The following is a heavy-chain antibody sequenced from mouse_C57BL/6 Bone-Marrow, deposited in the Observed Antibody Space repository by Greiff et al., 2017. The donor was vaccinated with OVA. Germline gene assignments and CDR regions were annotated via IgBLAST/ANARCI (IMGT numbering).Heavy chain of an antibody. CDR2: ISYSGST. CDR1: GYSITSDY. J-gene: IGHJ2*01. V-gene: IGHV3-8*01. CDR3: ARWDYGSSYEGGYYFDY. Sequence: EVKLMESGPGLAKPSQTLSLTCSVTGYSITSDYWNWIRKFPGNKLEYMGYISYSGSTYYNPSLKSRISITRDTSKNQYYLQLNSVTTEDTATYYCARWDYGSSYEGGYYFDYWGQGTTLTVSS. D-gene: IGHD1-1*01.